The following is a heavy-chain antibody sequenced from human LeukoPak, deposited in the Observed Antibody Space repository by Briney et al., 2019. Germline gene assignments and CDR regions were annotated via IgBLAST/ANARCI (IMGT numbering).Heavy chain of an antibody. V-gene: IGHV1-8*01. CDR3: ARLDYYYYMDV. J-gene: IGHJ6*03. CDR2: MNPNSGNT. CDR1: GYTFTSYD. Sequence: ASVKVSCKASGYTFTSYDINWVRQATGQGLEWMGWMNPNSGNTGYAQKFQGRVTMTTDTPTSTAYLDLRSLRSDDTAVYYCARLDYYYYMDVWGKGTTVTVSS.